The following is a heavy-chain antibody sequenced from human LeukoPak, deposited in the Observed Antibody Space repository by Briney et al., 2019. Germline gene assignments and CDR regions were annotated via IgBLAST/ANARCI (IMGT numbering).Heavy chain of an antibody. Sequence: GGSLRLSCAASGFTVSSTYVSWVRQAPGKGLEWVSVIYTGGSTYYADSVKGRFTISRDNSKNTLYLQMNSLRAEDTAVYYCARGPASVVVVTVGLYYFDYWGQGTLVTVSS. J-gene: IGHJ4*02. D-gene: IGHD3-22*01. CDR2: IYTGGST. V-gene: IGHV3-53*01. CDR3: ARGPASVVVVTVGLYYFDY. CDR1: GFTVSSTY.